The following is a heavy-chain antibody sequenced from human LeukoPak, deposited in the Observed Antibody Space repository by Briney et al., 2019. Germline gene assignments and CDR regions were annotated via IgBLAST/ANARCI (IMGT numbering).Heavy chain of an antibody. J-gene: IGHJ5*02. D-gene: IGHD6-13*01. CDR3: ARALYSSSRNWFDP. CDR2: IYYSGST. Sequence: SETLSLTCTVSGGSISSSSYYWGWIRQPPGEGLEWIGSIYYSGSTYYNPSLKSRVTISVDTSKNQFSLKLSSVTAADTAVYYCARALYSSSRNWFDPWGQETLVTVSS. CDR1: GGSISSSSYY. V-gene: IGHV4-39*07.